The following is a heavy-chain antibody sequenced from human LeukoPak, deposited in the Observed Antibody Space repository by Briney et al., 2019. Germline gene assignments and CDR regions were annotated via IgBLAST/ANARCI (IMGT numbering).Heavy chain of an antibody. CDR1: GFTFSNYW. D-gene: IGHD1-26*01. CDR3: ARDIVGASGAFDI. V-gene: IGHV3-7*01. CDR2: IKQDGSEK. Sequence: QSGGSLRLSCAASGFTFSNYWMSWVRQAPGRGLEWVANIKQDGSEKSYVDSVKGRFTISRDNAKNSLYLQMNSLRADDTAVYYCARDIVGASGAFDIWGQGTMVTVSS. J-gene: IGHJ3*02.